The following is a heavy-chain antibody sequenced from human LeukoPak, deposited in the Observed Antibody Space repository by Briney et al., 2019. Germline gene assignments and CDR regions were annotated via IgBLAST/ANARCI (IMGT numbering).Heavy chain of an antibody. CDR3: ARDWSEAARPMWEFDY. CDR1: GFTFSSYE. D-gene: IGHD6-6*01. Sequence: GGSLRLSCAASGFTFSSYEMNGVRQAPGKGLEWVSYISSSGSTIYYADSVKGRFTISRDNAKNSLYLPMNSLRAEDTAVYYCARDWSEAARPMWEFDYWGQGTLVTVSS. CDR2: ISSSGSTI. V-gene: IGHV3-48*03. J-gene: IGHJ4*02.